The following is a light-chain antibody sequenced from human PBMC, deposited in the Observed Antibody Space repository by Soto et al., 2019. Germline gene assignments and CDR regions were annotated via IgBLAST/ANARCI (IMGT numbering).Light chain of an antibody. J-gene: IGKJ1*01. CDR1: QSVSSN. CDR2: GAS. CDR3: QQYGSSGT. Sequence: VLTQSPGTLSLSPGERATLSCRASQSVSSNLAWYQQKPGQAPRLLIYGASNRATGIPDRFSGSGSGTDFTLTISRLEPEDFAVYYCQQYGSSGTFGQGTKVDI. V-gene: IGKV3-20*01.